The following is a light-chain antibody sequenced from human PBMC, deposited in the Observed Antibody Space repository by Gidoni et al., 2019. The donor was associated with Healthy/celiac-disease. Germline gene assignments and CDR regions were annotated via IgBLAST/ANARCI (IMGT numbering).Light chain of an antibody. V-gene: IGLV1-40*01. Sequence: QSVLTQPPSVSGAQGQRGTISCTGSSSNIGAGFDVHWYQQLPGTAPKLLIYGNNNRPSGVPDRFSGSKSGTSASLAITGRQAEDEADYYCQSYDSSLSGSVVGGGTKLTVL. CDR1: SSNIGAGFD. CDR3: QSYDSSLSGSV. CDR2: GNN. J-gene: IGLJ3*02.